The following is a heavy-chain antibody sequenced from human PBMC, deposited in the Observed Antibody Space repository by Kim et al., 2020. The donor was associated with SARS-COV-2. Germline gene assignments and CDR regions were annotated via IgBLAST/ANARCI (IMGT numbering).Heavy chain of an antibody. Sequence: GGSLRLSCAASGFTFSSYAMHWVRQAPGKGLEWVAVISYDGSNKYYADSVKGRFTISRDNSKNTLYLQMNSLRAEDTAVYYCARDRDRYSGSYPFDYWGQGTLVTVSS. D-gene: IGHD1-26*01. CDR3: ARDRDRYSGSYPFDY. CDR2: ISYDGSNK. V-gene: IGHV3-30*04. J-gene: IGHJ4*02. CDR1: GFTFSSYA.